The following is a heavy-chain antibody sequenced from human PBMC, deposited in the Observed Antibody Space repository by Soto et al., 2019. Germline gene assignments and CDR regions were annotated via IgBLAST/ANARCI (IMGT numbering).Heavy chain of an antibody. CDR1: GGSFSGYY. V-gene: IGHV4-34*01. Sequence: SETLSLTCAVYGGSFSGYYWSWIRQPPGKGLEWIGEINHSGSTNYNPSLKSRVTISVDTSKNQFSLKLSSVTAADTAVYYCARGRYRGSLYYYYYYGMDGWGQGTTVTVAS. CDR2: INHSGST. D-gene: IGHD1-26*01. CDR3: ARGRYRGSLYYYYYYGMDG. J-gene: IGHJ6*02.